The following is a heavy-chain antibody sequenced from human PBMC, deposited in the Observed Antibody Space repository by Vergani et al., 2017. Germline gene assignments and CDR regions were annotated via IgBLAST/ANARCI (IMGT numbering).Heavy chain of an antibody. CDR2: IYYSGST. D-gene: IGHD6-13*01. CDR1: GGSISSGGYY. Sequence: QVQLQESGPGLVKPSQTLSLTCTVSGGSISSGGYYWSWIRQHPGKGLEWIGYIYYSGSTYYNPSLKSRVTISVDTSKNQFSLKRSSVTAADTAVYYCARGVGSSWYAWFDPWGQGTLVTVSS. CDR3: ARGVGSSWYAWFDP. J-gene: IGHJ5*02. V-gene: IGHV4-31*03.